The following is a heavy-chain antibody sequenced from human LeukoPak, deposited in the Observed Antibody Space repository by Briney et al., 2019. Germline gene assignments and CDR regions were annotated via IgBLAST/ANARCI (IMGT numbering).Heavy chain of an antibody. V-gene: IGHV3-23*01. CDR3: AKVQNRYYDFWSGLDAFDI. J-gene: IGHJ3*02. CDR2: ISGSGGST. CDR1: GFTFSSYA. D-gene: IGHD3-3*01. Sequence: GGSLRLSCAASGFTFSSYAMSWVRQAPGKGLEWVSAISGSGGSTYYADSVKGRFTISRDNSKNTLYLQMNSLRAEDTAVNYCAKVQNRYYDFWSGLDAFDIWGQGTMVTVSS.